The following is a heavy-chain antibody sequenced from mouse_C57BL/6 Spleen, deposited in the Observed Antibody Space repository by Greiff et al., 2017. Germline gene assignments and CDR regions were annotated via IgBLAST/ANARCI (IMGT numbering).Heavy chain of an antibody. D-gene: IGHD1-1*01. CDR1: GYTFTDYN. J-gene: IGHJ3*01. CDR3: AGLRSASFAY. Sequence: EVQLQQSGPELVKPGASVKMSCKASGYTFTDYNMHWVKQSHGKSLEWIGDINPNNGGTSYNQKFKGKATLTVNKSSSTAYMELRSLTSEGSAVYYCAGLRSASFAYWGQGTLVTVSA. CDR2: INPNNGGT. V-gene: IGHV1-22*01.